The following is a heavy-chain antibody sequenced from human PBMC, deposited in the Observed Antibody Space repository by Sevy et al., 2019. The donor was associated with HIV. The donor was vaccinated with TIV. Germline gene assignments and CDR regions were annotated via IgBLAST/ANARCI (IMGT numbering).Heavy chain of an antibody. D-gene: IGHD3-10*01. V-gene: IGHV4-30-4*01. CDR1: GESVNKAAYY. CDR2: IYYSGNT. J-gene: IGHJ4*02. Sequence: SETLSLTCTVSGESVNKAAYYWNWIRQSPGKSLEWVGYIYYSGNTYYNPSLNDRLDMSIDTSKNEFSLLMHSVTAADTAVYYWARSRVWFEELCWGQGILVTVSS. CDR3: ARSRVWFEELC.